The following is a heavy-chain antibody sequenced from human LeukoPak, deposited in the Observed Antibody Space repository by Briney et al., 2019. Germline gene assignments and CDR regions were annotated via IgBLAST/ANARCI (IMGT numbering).Heavy chain of an antibody. CDR2: INHSGST. D-gene: IGHD6-13*01. CDR1: GGSFSGYY. J-gene: IGHJ3*02. V-gene: IGHV4-34*01. CDR3: ARPRPGKSSWFAFDI. Sequence: PSETLSLTCAVYGGSFSGYYWSWIRQPPGKGLEWIGEINHSGSTNYNPSLKSRVTISVDTSKNQFSLKLSSVTAADTAVYYCARPRPGKSSWFAFDIWGQGTMVTVSS.